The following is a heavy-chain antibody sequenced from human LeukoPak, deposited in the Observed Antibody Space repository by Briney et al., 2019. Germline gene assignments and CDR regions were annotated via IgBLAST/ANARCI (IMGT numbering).Heavy chain of an antibody. V-gene: IGHV3-23*01. CDR2: LSGSGGSA. CDR1: GFTFSNYD. Sequence: GGSLRLSCAASGFTFSNYDMSWVRQAPGKGLEWVSALSGSGGSAYYADSVKGRFTISRDNSKNTLYLQLNSLRAEDTAVYYCARSRGYSYGYSYFDSWGQGTLVTVSS. D-gene: IGHD5-18*01. CDR3: ARSRGYSYGYSYFDS. J-gene: IGHJ4*02.